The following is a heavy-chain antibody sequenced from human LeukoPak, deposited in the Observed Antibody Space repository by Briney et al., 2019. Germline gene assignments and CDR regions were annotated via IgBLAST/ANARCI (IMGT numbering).Heavy chain of an antibody. CDR3: ARDIHGDYHLGDYYYYMDV. J-gene: IGHJ6*03. D-gene: IGHD4-17*01. CDR1: GFIFSGYS. CDR2: ISSSSTI. V-gene: IGHV3-48*01. Sequence: GGSLRLSCAASGFIFSGYSMSWVRQAPGKGLEWVSYISSSSTIYYADSVKGRFTISRDNAKNSLYLQMNSLRAEDTAVYYCARDIHGDYHLGDYYYYMDVWGKGTTVTISS.